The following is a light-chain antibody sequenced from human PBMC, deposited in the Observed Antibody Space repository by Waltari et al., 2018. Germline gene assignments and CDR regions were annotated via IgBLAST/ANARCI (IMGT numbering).Light chain of an antibody. CDR2: QDS. CDR3: QAWDNNTVG. CDR1: ELGDRY. J-gene: IGLJ2*01. Sequence: SYDPTQPPSVSVSPGQTASIPCSGDELGDRYVCWYQQKAGQSPVLVIYQDSERPSGVPERFSGSNSGNTATLTVSGTQTMDEADYYCQAWDNNTVGFGGGTKLSVL. V-gene: IGLV3-1*01.